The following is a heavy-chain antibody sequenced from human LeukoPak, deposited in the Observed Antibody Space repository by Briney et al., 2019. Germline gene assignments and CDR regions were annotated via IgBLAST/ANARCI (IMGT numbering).Heavy chain of an antibody. D-gene: IGHD2-2*01. V-gene: IGHV4-38-2*01. CDR3: ASLKYQLLSPFDY. CDR2: IYHSGST. J-gene: IGHJ4*02. Sequence: PSETLSLTCAVSGYSISSGYYWGWIRQPPRKGLEWIGSIYHSGSTYYNPSLKSRVTISVDTSKSQFSLKLSSVTAADTAVYYCASLKYQLLSPFDYWGQGTLVTVSS. CDR1: GYSISSGYY.